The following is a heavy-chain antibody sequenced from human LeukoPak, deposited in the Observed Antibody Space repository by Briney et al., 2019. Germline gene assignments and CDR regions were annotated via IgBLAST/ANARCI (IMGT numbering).Heavy chain of an antibody. V-gene: IGHV4-34*01. Sequence: MASETLSLTCAVYGGSFSGYYWSWIRQPPGKGLEWIGEINHSGSTNYNPSLKSRVTISVDTSKNQFSLKLNFVTAADTAMYYCARMFRSSWYINWFDPWGQGTLVTVSS. CDR3: ARMFRSSWYINWFDP. D-gene: IGHD6-13*01. CDR2: INHSGST. CDR1: GGSFSGYY. J-gene: IGHJ5*02.